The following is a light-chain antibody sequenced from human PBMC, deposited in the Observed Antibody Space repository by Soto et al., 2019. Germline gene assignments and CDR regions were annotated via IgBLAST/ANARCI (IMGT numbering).Light chain of an antibody. J-gene: IGLJ3*02. Sequence: QSALTQPASVSGSPGQSITISCTGTSSDIGAYNFVSWYQQHPGKAPKLMLYDVNIRPSGVSNRFSGSKSGNTAPLTISGLQAEYEADDYCTSWTTSTNMMFGGGTKLTVL. CDR3: TSWTTSTNMM. CDR2: DVN. V-gene: IGLV2-14*03. CDR1: SSDIGAYNF.